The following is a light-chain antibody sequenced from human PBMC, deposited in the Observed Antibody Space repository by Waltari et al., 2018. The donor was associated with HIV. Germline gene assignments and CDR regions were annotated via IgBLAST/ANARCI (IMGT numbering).Light chain of an antibody. Sequence: HSALTQPRSVSGSPGQSVTISCTGTSSDIGAYDYVSWFQKFPGRAPKLLIFDVNKRPSGAPERFSGFKSGDTASLTISGLQPDDESDYFCSSYGGVASYLIFGGGTTLTVL. CDR2: DVN. CDR1: SSDIGAYDY. J-gene: IGLJ2*01. CDR3: SSYGGVASYLI. V-gene: IGLV2-11*01.